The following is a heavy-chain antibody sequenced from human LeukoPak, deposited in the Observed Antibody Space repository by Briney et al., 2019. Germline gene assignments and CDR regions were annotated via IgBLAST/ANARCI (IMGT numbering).Heavy chain of an antibody. V-gene: IGHV3-7*01. CDR3: AKPLEYYDFWSGYYPYDY. J-gene: IGHJ4*02. D-gene: IGHD3-3*01. CDR1: GFTFSSYW. CDR2: IKQDGSEK. Sequence: PGGSLRLSCAASGFTFSSYWMSWVRQAPGKGLEWVANIKQDGSEKYYVDSVKGRFTISRDNSKNTLYLQMNSLRAEDTAVYYCAKPLEYYDFWSGYYPYDYWGQGTLVTVSS.